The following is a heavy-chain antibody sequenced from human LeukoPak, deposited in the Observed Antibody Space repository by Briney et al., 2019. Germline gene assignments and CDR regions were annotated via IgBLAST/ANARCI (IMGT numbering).Heavy chain of an antibody. CDR2: IYYSGST. Sequence: SETLSLTCTVSGGSISSSSYYWGWIRQPPGKGLEWIGSIYYSGSTYYNPSLKSRVTISVDTSKNQFSLKLSSVTAADTAVYYCARHNYDFWSGYPNWFDPWGQGTLVTVSS. J-gene: IGHJ5*02. V-gene: IGHV4-39*01. CDR1: GGSISSSSYY. CDR3: ARHNYDFWSGYPNWFDP. D-gene: IGHD3-3*01.